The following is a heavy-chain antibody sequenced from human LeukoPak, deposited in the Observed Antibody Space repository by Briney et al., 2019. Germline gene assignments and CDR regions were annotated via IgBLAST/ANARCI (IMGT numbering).Heavy chain of an antibody. CDR3: ATETYYYGSALLYFDY. CDR2: IIPILGIA. D-gene: IGHD3-10*01. CDR1: GGTFSSYA. Sequence: ASVKVSCKASGGTFSSYAISWVRQAPGQGLEWMGRIIPILGIANYAQKFQGRVTITADKSTSTAYMELSSLRSEDTAVYYCATETYYYGSALLYFDYWGQGTLVTVSS. V-gene: IGHV1-69*04. J-gene: IGHJ4*02.